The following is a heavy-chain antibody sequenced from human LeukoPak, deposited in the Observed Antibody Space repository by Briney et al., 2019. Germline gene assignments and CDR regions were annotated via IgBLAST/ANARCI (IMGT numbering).Heavy chain of an antibody. Sequence: ASVKVSCKASGYTFTGYYMHWVRQAPRQGLEWMGWINPNSGGTNYAQKFQGRVTMTRDTSISTAYMELSRLRSDDTAVYYCARSWRTYSSGWSSSGYWGQGTLVTVSS. V-gene: IGHV1-2*02. D-gene: IGHD6-19*01. CDR2: INPNSGGT. J-gene: IGHJ4*02. CDR3: ARSWRTYSSGWSSSGY. CDR1: GYTFTGYY.